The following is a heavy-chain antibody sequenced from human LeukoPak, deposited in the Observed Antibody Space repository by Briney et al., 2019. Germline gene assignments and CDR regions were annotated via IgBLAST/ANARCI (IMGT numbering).Heavy chain of an antibody. CDR2: IIGSGGST. V-gene: IGHV3-23*01. J-gene: IGHJ4*02. CDR3: APKPRTVAAGHTLQPDY. CDR1: GFTFSSYA. D-gene: IGHD6-13*01. Sequence: GGSLRLSCAASGFTFSSYAMSWVRQAPGKGLEWVSAIIGSGGSTYYADSVKGRFTISRDNSKNTLYLQMNSLRAEDTAVYYCAPKPRTVAAGHTLQPDYWGQGTLVTVSS.